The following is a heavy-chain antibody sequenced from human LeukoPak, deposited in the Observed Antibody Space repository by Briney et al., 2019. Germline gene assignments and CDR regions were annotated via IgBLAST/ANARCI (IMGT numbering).Heavy chain of an antibody. Sequence: SETLSLTFTVSGGSISSYYWSWIRQPPGKGLEWIGYIYYSGSTNYNPSLKSRVTISVDTSKNQFSLKLSSVTAADTAVYYCARLLASGGYSDYWGQGTLVTVSS. V-gene: IGHV4-59*08. CDR1: GGSISSYY. CDR2: IYYSGST. D-gene: IGHD3-22*01. CDR3: ARLLASGGYSDY. J-gene: IGHJ4*02.